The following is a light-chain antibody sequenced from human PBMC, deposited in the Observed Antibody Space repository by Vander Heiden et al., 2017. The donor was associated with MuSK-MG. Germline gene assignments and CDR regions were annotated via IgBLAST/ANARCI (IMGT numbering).Light chain of an antibody. CDR2: AAS. Sequence: DIQMTQSPSSLFVSVGDRVTITCRASQSISSYLNWYQQKPGKAPKLLIYAASSLQSGVPSRFSGSGSGTDFTLTISRLQPEDFATYYCQQSLSTPQTFGQGTMLEIK. CDR3: QQSLSTPQT. CDR1: QSISSY. J-gene: IGKJ2*01. V-gene: IGKV1-39*01.